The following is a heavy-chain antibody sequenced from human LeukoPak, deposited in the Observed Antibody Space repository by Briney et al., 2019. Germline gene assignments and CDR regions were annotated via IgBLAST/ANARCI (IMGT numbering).Heavy chain of an antibody. Sequence: PSETLSLTCTVSGGSISSSSYYWGWIRQPPGKGLEWVGSIYYSGSTYYNPSLKSRVTISVDTSKNQFSLKLSSVTAADTAVYYCARQHYDYVWGGYFTFDYWGQGTLVTVSS. V-gene: IGHV4-39*01. J-gene: IGHJ4*02. CDR3: ARQHYDYVWGGYFTFDY. D-gene: IGHD3-16*01. CDR2: IYYSGST. CDR1: GGSISSSSYY.